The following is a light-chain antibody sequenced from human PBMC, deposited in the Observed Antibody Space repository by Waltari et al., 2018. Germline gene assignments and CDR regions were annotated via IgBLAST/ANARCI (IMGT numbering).Light chain of an antibody. CDR1: QSVSRS. CDR3: QHYVRLPAT. J-gene: IGKJ1*01. Sequence: SCRASQSVSRSVAWYQQKPGQAPRLLIYGASSRATGIPDRFSGSGSGTDFSLTISRLEPEDFAVYYCQHYVRLPATFGQGTKVEIK. V-gene: IGKV3-20*01. CDR2: GAS.